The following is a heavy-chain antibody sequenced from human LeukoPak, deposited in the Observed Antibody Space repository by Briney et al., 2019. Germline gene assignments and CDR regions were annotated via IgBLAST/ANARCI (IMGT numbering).Heavy chain of an antibody. J-gene: IGHJ4*02. CDR1: GGSISSNNW. CDR3: ARQQLSQLYYFDY. V-gene: IGHV4-4*02. CDR2: IYHSGST. D-gene: IGHD6-13*01. Sequence: PSETLSLTCAVSGGSISSNNWWSWVRRPPGQGLEWIGEIYHSGSTNYNPSLKSRVTISVDTSKNQFSLKLSSVTAADTAVYYCARQQLSQLYYFDYWGQGTLVTVSS.